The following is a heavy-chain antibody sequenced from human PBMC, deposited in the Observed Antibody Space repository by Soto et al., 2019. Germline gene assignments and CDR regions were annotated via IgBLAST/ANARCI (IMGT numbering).Heavy chain of an antibody. D-gene: IGHD3-22*01. V-gene: IGHV3-33*01. CDR1: GFTFSSYG. CDR3: ARNYYDSSGLDY. CDR2: IWYDGSNK. J-gene: IGHJ4*02. Sequence: QVQLVESGGGVVQPGRSLRLSCAASGFTFSSYGMHWVRQAPGKGLEWVAVIWYDGSNKYYADSVKGRFTISRDNSKNTLYLQMNSLRAEDTAVYYCARNYYDSSGLDYWGQGTLVTVSS.